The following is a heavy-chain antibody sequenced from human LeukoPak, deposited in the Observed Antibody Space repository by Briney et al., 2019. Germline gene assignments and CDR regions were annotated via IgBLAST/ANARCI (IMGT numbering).Heavy chain of an antibody. J-gene: IGHJ4*02. V-gene: IGHV3-23*01. CDR2: INDNGDGT. Sequence: GGSLRLSCAASGFTFSSYAMSWVRQAPGKGLKWVSTINDNGDGTYYADSVKGRFTISRDNSYNTVSLQLNSLRDEDTGVYYCAKEAFYDPGGTTDYWGQGTLVTVSS. CDR1: GFTFSSYA. CDR3: AKEAFYDPGGTTDY. D-gene: IGHD3-3*01.